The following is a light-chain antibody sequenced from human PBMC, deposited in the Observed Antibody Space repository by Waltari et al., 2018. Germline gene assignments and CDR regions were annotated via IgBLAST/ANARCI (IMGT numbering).Light chain of an antibody. Sequence: QSVLTQPPSVSEVPGQRVTISCSGSSSNIGKNAVNWYQQFPGKSPKLVIYYDDLKPSGVSDRVSAAKSGTSASLDISGLRSEDEADYYCGTWDDSLSGWVFGGGTKVTVL. CDR1: SSNIGKNA. J-gene: IGLJ3*02. V-gene: IGLV1-36*01. CDR2: YDD. CDR3: GTWDDSLSGWV.